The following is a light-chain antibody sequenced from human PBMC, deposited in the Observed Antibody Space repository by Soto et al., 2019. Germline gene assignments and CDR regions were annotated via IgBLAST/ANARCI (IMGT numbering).Light chain of an antibody. V-gene: IGKV3-20*01. CDR1: QSISSSY. Sequence: ELVLTQSPGTLSLSPGERATLSCRASQSISSSYLAWYQQIPGQAHRLLIYGASSRATSIPDRFSGSGSGTAFTLTISRLEPEDFAVYYCQQYGTSPVTFGPGTKVDIK. CDR2: GAS. CDR3: QQYGTSPVT. J-gene: IGKJ3*01.